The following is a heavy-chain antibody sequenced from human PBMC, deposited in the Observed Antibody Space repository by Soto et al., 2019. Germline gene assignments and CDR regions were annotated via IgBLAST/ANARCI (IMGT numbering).Heavy chain of an antibody. V-gene: IGHV1-8*01. CDR3: ARAAAAGNWFDP. CDR2: MNPNSGNT. CDR1: GYTFTSYD. D-gene: IGHD6-13*01. Sequence: QVQLVQSGAEVKKPGASVKVSCKASGYTFTSYDINWVRQATGQGLEWMGWMNPNSGNTGYAQKFQGRVTMTRNTSTRAAYMELSSLRSEDPAVYYCARAAAAGNWFDPWGQGTLVTVSS. J-gene: IGHJ5*02.